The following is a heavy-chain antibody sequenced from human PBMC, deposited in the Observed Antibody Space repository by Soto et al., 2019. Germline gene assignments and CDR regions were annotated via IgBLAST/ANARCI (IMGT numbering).Heavy chain of an antibody. CDR1: GYTFTGYY. J-gene: IGHJ4*02. Sequence: ASVKVSCKASGYTFTGYYMHWVRQAPGQGLEWMGWINPNSGGTNYAQKFQGWVTMTRDTSISTAYMELSRLRSDDTAVYYCARAKMTTVLKYPHYYFAYWGQGTLVTVSS. CDR3: ARAKMTTVLKYPHYYFAY. CDR2: INPNSGGT. D-gene: IGHD4-17*01. V-gene: IGHV1-2*04.